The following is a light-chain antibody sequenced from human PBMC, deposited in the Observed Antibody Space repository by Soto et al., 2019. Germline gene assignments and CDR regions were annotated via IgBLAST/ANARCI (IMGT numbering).Light chain of an antibody. J-gene: IGLJ2*01. CDR2: RNS. Sequence: QSVLTQPPSASGTPGQTITISCSGSSSNVGGHAVDWYQQVPGTAPKLLIYRNSQRPSGVPDRFSGSTSGTSASLAISGLQSEDEGDYYCATWDDGLNGVLFGGGTKVTVL. CDR3: ATWDDGLNGVL. CDR1: SSNVGGHA. V-gene: IGLV1-44*01.